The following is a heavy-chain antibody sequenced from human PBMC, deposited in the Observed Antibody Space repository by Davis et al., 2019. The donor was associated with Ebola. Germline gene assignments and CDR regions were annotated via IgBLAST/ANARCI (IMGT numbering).Heavy chain of an antibody. V-gene: IGHV3-21*01. CDR3: ARGRETMGFYYYGSGRKGADYFQH. CDR1: GFTFNTYS. CDR2: INSFGTDI. D-gene: IGHD3-10*01. J-gene: IGHJ1*01. Sequence: PGGSLRLSCAASGFTFNTYSMIWVRQAPGKGLEWISAINSFGTDIFYGDSVKGRFTLSRDNAQNSMHLQMNSLRAEDTAVYFCARGRETMGFYYYGSGRKGADYFQHWGQGTVVTVSS.